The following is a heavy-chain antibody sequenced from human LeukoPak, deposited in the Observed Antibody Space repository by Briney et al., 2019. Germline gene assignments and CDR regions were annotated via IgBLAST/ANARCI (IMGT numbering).Heavy chain of an antibody. V-gene: IGHV3-23*01. Sequence: YPGGSLRLSCAGDALVVGTYATTWVRQAPGMGLEWVSSISADAQVTYYADSVEGRFTISRDNSTNTLYLQLNSPRDPRTGPYYSARDPCNTILYRLAYWGQGTLVTVSS. CDR3: ARDPCNTILYRLAY. CDR2: ISADAQVT. D-gene: IGHD2/OR15-2a*01. CDR1: ALVVGTYA. J-gene: IGHJ4*02.